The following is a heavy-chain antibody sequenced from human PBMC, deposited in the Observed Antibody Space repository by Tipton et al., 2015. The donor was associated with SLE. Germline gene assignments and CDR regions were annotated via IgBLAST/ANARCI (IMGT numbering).Heavy chain of an antibody. J-gene: IGHJ4*02. CDR3: AKDLAVKDY. CDR1: AFTFSTYG. V-gene: IGHV3-30*18. Sequence: SLRLSCAASAFTFSTYGMHWVRQAPGKGLEWVAMISYHGSDKYYADSVKGRFTISRDNSKKTLYLQMNSLRTEDTAVYYCAKDLAVKDYWGQGILVTVSS. CDR2: ISYHGSDK. D-gene: IGHD6-19*01.